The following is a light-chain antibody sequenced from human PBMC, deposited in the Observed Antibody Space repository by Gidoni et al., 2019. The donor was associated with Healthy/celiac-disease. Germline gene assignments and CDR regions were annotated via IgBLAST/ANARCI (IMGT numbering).Light chain of an antibody. J-gene: IGKJ2*01. CDR1: QSVLYSSNNKNY. CDR3: QQYYSTLSYT. V-gene: IGKV4-1*01. Sequence: DIVMTQSPDSLAVSLGERATIKCKSSQSVLYSSNNKNYLAWYQQKPGQPPKLLIYWASTRESGVPDRVSGSGSGTDFTLTISSLQAEDVAVYYCQQYYSTLSYTFGQGTKLEIK. CDR2: WAS.